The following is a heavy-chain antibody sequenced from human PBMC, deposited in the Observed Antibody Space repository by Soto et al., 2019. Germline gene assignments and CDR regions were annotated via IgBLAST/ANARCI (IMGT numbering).Heavy chain of an antibody. Sequence: SVKVSCKASGGTFSSYAISWVRQAPGQGLEWMGGIIPIFGTANYAQKFQGRVTITADESTSTAYMELSSLRSEDTAVYYCAIVGSLVGATPGAFDIWGQGTMVTVSS. V-gene: IGHV1-69*13. CDR1: GGTFSSYA. CDR2: IIPIFGTA. CDR3: AIVGSLVGATPGAFDI. J-gene: IGHJ3*02. D-gene: IGHD1-26*01.